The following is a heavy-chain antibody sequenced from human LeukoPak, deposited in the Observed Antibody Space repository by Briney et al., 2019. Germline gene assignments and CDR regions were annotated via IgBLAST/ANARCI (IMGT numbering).Heavy chain of an antibody. CDR1: GYSFTSYW. CDR3: ARRDSSSWYGTYFDY. Sequence: GESLKISCKGSGYSFTSYWIGWVRQLPGKGLEWMGIIYPGDSDTRYSPSFQGQVTISADKSISTAYLQWSSLKASDTAMYYCARRDSSSWYGTYFDYWGQGTLVTVS. CDR2: IYPGDSDT. V-gene: IGHV5-51*01. D-gene: IGHD6-13*01. J-gene: IGHJ4*02.